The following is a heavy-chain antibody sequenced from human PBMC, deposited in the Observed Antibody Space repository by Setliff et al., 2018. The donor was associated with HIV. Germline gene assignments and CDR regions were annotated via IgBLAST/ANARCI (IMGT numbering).Heavy chain of an antibody. D-gene: IGHD6-19*01. J-gene: IGHJ6*03. CDR2: ISHSGTI. Sequence: SETLSLTCSVYDGSLNGCFWTWIRQSPGKGLEWIGEISHSGTINYSPSLKSRVTISIDTSKNQFSLKLSSVTAADTAVYYCARGYPGIAVAGLSYYYYYYMDVWGKGTTVTVSS. CDR3: ARGYPGIAVAGLSYYYYYYMDV. CDR1: DGSLNGCF. V-gene: IGHV4-34*01.